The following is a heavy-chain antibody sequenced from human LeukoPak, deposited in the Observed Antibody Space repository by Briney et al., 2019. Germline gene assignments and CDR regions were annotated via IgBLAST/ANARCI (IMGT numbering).Heavy chain of an antibody. J-gene: IGHJ5*02. V-gene: IGHV4-39*07. D-gene: IGHD3-9*01. CDR1: GGSISSNSYY. CDR3: ARDGSIFSLFAS. CDR2: IYYSGST. Sequence: SGTLSLTCTVSGGSISSNSYYWAWIRQPPGKGLEWIGSIYYSGSTYYNPSLKSRVTISLDTSKNQFSLKLSSVTAADTAVYFCARDGSIFSLFASSGQGTLVTVSS.